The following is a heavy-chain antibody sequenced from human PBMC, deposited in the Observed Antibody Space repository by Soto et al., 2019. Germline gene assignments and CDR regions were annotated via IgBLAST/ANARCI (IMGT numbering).Heavy chain of an antibody. V-gene: IGHV4-39*07. CDR2: IYYSGSA. D-gene: IGHD4-17*01. Sequence: PSETLSLTCTVSGGSISSSDYYWGWIRQPPGKGLEWIGNIYYSGSASYNPSLKSRVTISVDTSKNQVSLKLSSVTAADTAVYYCARSQTTVTSYDYWGQGTLVTVSS. J-gene: IGHJ4*02. CDR3: ARSQTTVTSYDY. CDR1: GGSISSSDYY.